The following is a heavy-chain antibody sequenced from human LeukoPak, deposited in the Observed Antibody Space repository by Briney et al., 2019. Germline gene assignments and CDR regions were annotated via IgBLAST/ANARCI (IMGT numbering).Heavy chain of an antibody. CDR2: ISAYNGNT. Sequence: ASVKVSCKASGYTFTSYGISWVRQAPGQGLEWMGWISAYNGNTNYAQKLQGRVTMTTDTSTSTAYMELRSLRSDDTAVYHCARDELRPGMRDYWGQGTLVTVSS. CDR1: GYTFTSYG. D-gene: IGHD1-7*01. V-gene: IGHV1-18*01. CDR3: ARDELRPGMRDY. J-gene: IGHJ4*02.